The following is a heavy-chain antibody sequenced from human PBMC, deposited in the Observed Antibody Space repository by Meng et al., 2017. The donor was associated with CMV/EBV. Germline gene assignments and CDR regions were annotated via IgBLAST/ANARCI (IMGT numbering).Heavy chain of an antibody. V-gene: IGHV3-21*04. Sequence: GGSLRLSCAASGFTFSSYSMNWVRQAPGKGLEWVSSISSSSSYIYYADSVKGRFTISRDNAKSSLYLQMNSLRAEDTAVYYCASSAGGHYYYYGMDVWGQGTTVTVSS. CDR2: ISSSSSYI. D-gene: IGHD3-10*01. CDR3: ASSAGGHYYYYGMDV. J-gene: IGHJ6*02. CDR1: GFTFSSYS.